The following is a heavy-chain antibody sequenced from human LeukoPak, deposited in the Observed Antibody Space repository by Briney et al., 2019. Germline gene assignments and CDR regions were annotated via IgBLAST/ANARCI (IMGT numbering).Heavy chain of an antibody. V-gene: IGHV3-53*01. Sequence: SGGSLRLSCAASGFTVSSNYMSWVRQAPGKGLEWVSVIYSGGSTYYADSVKGRFTISRDNSKNTLYLQMNSLRAEDTAVYYCARTTNDLAFDIWGQGTMVTVSS. CDR3: ARTTNDLAFDI. CDR1: GFTVSSNY. J-gene: IGHJ3*02. CDR2: IYSGGST. D-gene: IGHD1-1*01.